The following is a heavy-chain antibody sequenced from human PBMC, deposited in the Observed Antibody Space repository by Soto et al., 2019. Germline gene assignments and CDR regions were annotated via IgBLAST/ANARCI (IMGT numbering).Heavy chain of an antibody. CDR1: GFTFSSYA. Sequence: QVQLVESGGGVVQPGRSLRLSCAASGFTFSSYAMHWVRQAPGKGLEWVAVISYDGSNKYYADSVKGRFTISRDNCKNTLYLQMNSLRAEDTAVYYCARDWGGYYSFDYWGQGTLVTVSS. V-gene: IGHV3-30-3*01. CDR3: ARDWGGYYSFDY. J-gene: IGHJ4*02. D-gene: IGHD3-3*01. CDR2: ISYDGSNK.